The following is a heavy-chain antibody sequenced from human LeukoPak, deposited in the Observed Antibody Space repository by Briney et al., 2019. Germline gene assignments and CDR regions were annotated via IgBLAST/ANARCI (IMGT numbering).Heavy chain of an antibody. Sequence: PSETLSLTCAVYGGSFSGYYWSWIRQPPGKGLEWIGQINPSRNTNYNPSLKSRVTISVDTSKKQFSLKLSSVTAADTAVYYCARRYDFWSGYPPPLDYWGQGALVTVSS. CDR2: INPSRNT. CDR1: GGSFSGYY. J-gene: IGHJ4*02. V-gene: IGHV4-34*01. D-gene: IGHD3-3*01. CDR3: ARRYDFWSGYPPPLDY.